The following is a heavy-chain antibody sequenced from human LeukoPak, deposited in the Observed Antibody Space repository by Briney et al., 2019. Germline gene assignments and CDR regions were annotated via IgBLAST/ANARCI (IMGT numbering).Heavy chain of an antibody. V-gene: IGHV4-34*01. Sequence: SETLSLTCAVYGGSFSGYYWSWIRQPPGKGLEWIGEINHSGSTNYNPSLKSRVTISVDTSKNQFSLKLSSVTAADTAVYYCARDSTDSSGYYYFDYWGQGTLVTVSS. J-gene: IGHJ4*02. CDR3: ARDSTDSSGYYYFDY. D-gene: IGHD3-22*01. CDR1: GGSFSGYY. CDR2: INHSGST.